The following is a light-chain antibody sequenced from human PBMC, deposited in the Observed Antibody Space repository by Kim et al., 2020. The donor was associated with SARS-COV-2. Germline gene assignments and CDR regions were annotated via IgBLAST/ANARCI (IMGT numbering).Light chain of an antibody. CDR1: SNNVGYQG. CDR3: SAWDNSLTAWV. Sequence: HTVTITCTGNSNNVGYQGAAWLQQHQGHPPKVVSYRNYGRPSGISERFSASRSGDTASLTITGLQPEDEADYYCSAWDNSLTAWVFGGGTQLTVL. V-gene: IGLV10-54*04. CDR2: RNY. J-gene: IGLJ3*02.